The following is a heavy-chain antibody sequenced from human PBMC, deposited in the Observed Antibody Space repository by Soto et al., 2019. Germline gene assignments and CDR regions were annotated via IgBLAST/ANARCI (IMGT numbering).Heavy chain of an antibody. CDR1: GFTFSSYA. CDR3: AKSRDGYNYRGFDY. Sequence: SLRLSCAASGFTFSSYAMSWVRQAPGKGLEWVSAISGSGGSTYYADSVKGRLTISRDNSKNTLYLQMNSLRAEDTAVYYCAKSRDGYNYRGFDYWGQGTLVTVSS. V-gene: IGHV3-23*01. D-gene: IGHD5-12*01. CDR2: ISGSGGST. J-gene: IGHJ4*02.